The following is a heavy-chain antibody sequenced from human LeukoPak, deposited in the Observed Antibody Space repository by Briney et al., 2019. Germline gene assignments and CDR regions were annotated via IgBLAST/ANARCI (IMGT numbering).Heavy chain of an antibody. CDR2: INPNSGGT. CDR3: AREYTVTTIDY. V-gene: IGHV1-2*06. D-gene: IGHD4-17*01. J-gene: IGHJ4*02. Sequence: ASVKVSCKASGYTLTGYYMHWVRQAPGQGLEWMGRINPNSGGTNYAQKIQGRVTMTRDTSISTAYMELSRLRSDDTAVYYCAREYTVTTIDYWGQGTLVTVSS. CDR1: GYTLTGYY.